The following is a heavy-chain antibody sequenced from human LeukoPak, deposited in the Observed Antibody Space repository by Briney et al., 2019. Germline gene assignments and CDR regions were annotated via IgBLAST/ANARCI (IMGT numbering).Heavy chain of an antibody. CDR1: GGSFSGYY. CDR2: INHSRST. D-gene: IGHD3-3*01. CDR3: ARYTLRGPRFWTHRGGCFDY. J-gene: IGHJ4*02. Sequence: SETLSLTCAVYGGSFSGYYWSWIRQPPGKGLEWIGEINHSRSTNYNPSLKSRVTISVDTSKNQFSLKLSSVTAADTAVYYCARYTLRGPRFWTHRGGCFDYWGQGTLVTVSS. V-gene: IGHV4-34*01.